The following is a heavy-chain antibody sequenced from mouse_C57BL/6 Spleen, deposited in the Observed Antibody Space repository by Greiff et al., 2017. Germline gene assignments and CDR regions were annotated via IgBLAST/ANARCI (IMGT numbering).Heavy chain of an antibody. CDR2: IYPGGGYT. J-gene: IGHJ1*03. V-gene: IGHV1-63*01. CDR3: ARSVGMVTTGGYFDV. CDR1: GYTFTTYW. D-gene: IGHD2-2*01. Sequence: VQRVESGAELVRPGTSVKMSCKSSGYTFTTYWIGWAKQRPGHGLGWIGDIYPGGGYTNYNEKFKGKGTLTADKSSSTADERFSSMTSEDSAIYYCARSVGMVTTGGYFDVWGTGTTVTVSS.